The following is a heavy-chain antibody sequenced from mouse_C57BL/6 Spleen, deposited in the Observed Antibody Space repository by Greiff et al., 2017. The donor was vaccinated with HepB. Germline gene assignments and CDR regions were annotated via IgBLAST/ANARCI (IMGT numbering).Heavy chain of an antibody. V-gene: IGHV1-4*01. D-gene: IGHD2-4*01. CDR2: INPSSGYT. CDR1: GYTFTSYT. CDR3: ARGYDYDWFAY. J-gene: IGHJ3*01. Sequence: QVQLQQSGAELARPGASVKMSCKASGYTFTSYTMHWVKQRPGQGLEWIGYINPSSGYTKYNQKFKDKATLTADKSSSTAYMQLSSLTSEDSAVYYCARGYDYDWFAYWGQGTLVTVSA.